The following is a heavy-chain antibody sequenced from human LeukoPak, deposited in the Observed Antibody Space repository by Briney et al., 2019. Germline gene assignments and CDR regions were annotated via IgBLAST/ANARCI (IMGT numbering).Heavy chain of an antibody. CDR3: NYLQGGYYFDY. Sequence: SETLSLTCTVSGGSISTSSYYWGWIRQPPGKGLEWIGSIYYSGSAYYSPSLKGRVTISVDMSKNQFSLKLSSVTAADTAVYMSNYLQGGYYFDYWGQGTLVTVSS. CDR2: IYYSGSA. J-gene: IGHJ4*02. D-gene: IGHD4-11*01. CDR1: GGSISTSSYY. V-gene: IGHV4-39*03.